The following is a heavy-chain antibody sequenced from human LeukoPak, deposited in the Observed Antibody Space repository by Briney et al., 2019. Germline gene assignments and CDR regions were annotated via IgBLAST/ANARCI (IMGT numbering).Heavy chain of an antibody. CDR1: GASISSNY. CDR2: IYYSGST. V-gene: IGHV4-59*08. CDR3: ARHVAYRWDQPPGKVFDI. J-gene: IGHJ3*02. Sequence: PSETLSLTCSVSGASISSNYWSWIRQPPGKGLEWIGYIYYSGSTKYNSSLKSRVTISVDTSKNQLSLKLSSVTAADTAVYYCARHVAYRWDQPPGKVFDIWGQGTKVTVSS. D-gene: IGHD2-8*02.